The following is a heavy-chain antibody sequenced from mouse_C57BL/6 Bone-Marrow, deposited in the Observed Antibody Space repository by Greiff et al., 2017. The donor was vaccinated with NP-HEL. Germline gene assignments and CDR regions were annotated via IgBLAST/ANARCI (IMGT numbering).Heavy chain of an antibody. CDR3: ASSTGTFFYYYAMDD. CDR1: GFTFSSYG. V-gene: IGHV5-6*01. J-gene: IGHJ4*01. D-gene: IGHD4-1*02. Sequence: EVQRVESGGDLVKPGGSLKLSCAASGFTFSSYGMSWVRQTPDKRLEWVATISSGGSYTYYPDSVKGRFTISRDNAKNTLYLQMSSLKSEDTAMYYCASSTGTFFYYYAMDDWGQGTSVTVSS. CDR2: ISSGGSYT.